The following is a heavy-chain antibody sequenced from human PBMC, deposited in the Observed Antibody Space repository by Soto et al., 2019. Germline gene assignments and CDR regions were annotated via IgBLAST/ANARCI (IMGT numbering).Heavy chain of an antibody. J-gene: IGHJ6*02. V-gene: IGHV3-53*02. CDR1: GFTVSSNY. D-gene: IGHD6-13*01. Sequence: EVQLVETGGGLIQPGGSLRLSCAASGFTVSSNYMSWVRQAPGKGLEWVSVIYSGGSTYYADSVKGRFTISRDNSKNTLYLQMNSLRAEDTAVYYCARVGRQLVRSYYYYGMDVWGQGTTVTVSS. CDR3: ARVGRQLVRSYYYYGMDV. CDR2: IYSGGST.